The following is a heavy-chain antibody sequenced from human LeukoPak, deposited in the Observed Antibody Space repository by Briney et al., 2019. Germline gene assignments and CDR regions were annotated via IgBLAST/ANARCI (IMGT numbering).Heavy chain of an antibody. CDR2: INWNSGSI. CDR1: GFTLDDYA. CDR3: AKSSGSGWPRNYFDY. V-gene: IGHV3-9*01. Sequence: PGGSLRLSCAASGFTLDDYAMHWVRQAPGKGLEWVSGINWNSGSIGYADSVKGRFTISRDNAKNSLYLQMNSLRAEDTALYYCAKSSGSGWPRNYFDYWGQGTLVTVSS. J-gene: IGHJ4*02. D-gene: IGHD6-19*01.